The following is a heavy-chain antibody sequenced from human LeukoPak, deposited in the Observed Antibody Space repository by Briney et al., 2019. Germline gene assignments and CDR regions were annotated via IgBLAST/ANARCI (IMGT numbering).Heavy chain of an antibody. Sequence: PGGSLRLSCTASGFTFSSRWMHWVRQDPGKGLMWVSSVKPDGSSTYYADSVKGRFTISRDNTRNTLYLQMNSLRAEDTAVYYCASRSSSTTAYDSWGQGTLVAVSS. V-gene: IGHV3-74*01. D-gene: IGHD4-17*01. CDR3: ASRSSSTTAYDS. J-gene: IGHJ5*01. CDR2: VKPDGSST. CDR1: GFTFSSRW.